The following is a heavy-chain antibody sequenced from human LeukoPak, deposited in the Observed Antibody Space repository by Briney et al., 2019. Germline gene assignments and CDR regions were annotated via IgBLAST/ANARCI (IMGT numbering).Heavy chain of an antibody. V-gene: IGHV3-66*01. D-gene: IGHD3-22*01. CDR3: ARGVARYDDDSSDYYFDH. Sequence: PGGSLRLSCAASGFTVSSNYMSWVRQAPGKGLEWVSVIYSGGSTYYVDSVKGRFIITRGNYKNTLYLPINSLRAEDTAVYYCARGVARYDDDSSDYYFDHWAQGTLVTVSS. CDR1: GFTVSSNY. CDR2: IYSGGST. J-gene: IGHJ4*02.